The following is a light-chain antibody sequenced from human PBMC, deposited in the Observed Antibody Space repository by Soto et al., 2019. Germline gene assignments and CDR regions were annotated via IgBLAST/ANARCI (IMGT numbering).Light chain of an antibody. CDR2: GAS. Sequence: EIVMTQAPATLSVSPGERPTLSCRASQSVSSNLAWYQQKPGQAPRLXXYGASTRATGIPARFSGSVSGTEFTLPISSLQSEDFAAYYGQQYKNWPPWTFGQGTKVDIK. CDR3: QQYKNWPPWT. J-gene: IGKJ1*01. CDR1: QSVSSN. V-gene: IGKV3-15*01.